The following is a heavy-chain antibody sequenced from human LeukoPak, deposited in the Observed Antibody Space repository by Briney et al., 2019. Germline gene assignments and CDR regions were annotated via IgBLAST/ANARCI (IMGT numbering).Heavy chain of an antibody. CDR3: AKHSSGWLYFDY. Sequence: SGGSLRLSCAVSGVTFSSYAMSWVRQAPGKGLEWVSAISGSGGSTYYADSVKGRFTISRDNSKNTLYLQMNSLRAEDTAVYYCAKHSSGWLYFDYWGQGTLVTVSS. CDR1: GVTFSSYA. D-gene: IGHD6-19*01. V-gene: IGHV3-23*01. J-gene: IGHJ4*02. CDR2: ISGSGGST.